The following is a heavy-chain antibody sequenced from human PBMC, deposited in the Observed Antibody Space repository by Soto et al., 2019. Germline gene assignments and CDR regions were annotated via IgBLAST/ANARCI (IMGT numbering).Heavy chain of an antibody. CDR1: GFTFSSYW. J-gene: IGHJ3*02. CDR3: TSPDDAFDI. CDR2: IRSKANSYAT. Sequence: GGSLRLSCAASGFTFSSYWMHWVRQASGKGLEWVGRIRSKANSYATAYAASVKGRFTISRDDSKNTAYLQMNSLKTEDTAVYYCTSPDDAFDIWGQGTMVTVSS. V-gene: IGHV3-73*01.